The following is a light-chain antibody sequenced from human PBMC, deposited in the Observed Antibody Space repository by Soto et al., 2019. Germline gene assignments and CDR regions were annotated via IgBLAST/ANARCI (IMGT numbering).Light chain of an antibody. J-gene: IGKJ1*01. Sequence: DIQMTQSPSTLSGSVGDRVTITCRASQTSSSWLAWYQQKPGKAPKLLLYKASTLKSGVPSRFSGSGSGTDFTLTISSLQPDDFATYYCQHYNSYSEACGQGTNVELK. V-gene: IGKV1-5*03. CDR1: QTSSSW. CDR2: KAS. CDR3: QHYNSYSEA.